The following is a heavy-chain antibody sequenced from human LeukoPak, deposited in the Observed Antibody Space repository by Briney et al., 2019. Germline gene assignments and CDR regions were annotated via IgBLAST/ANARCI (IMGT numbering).Heavy chain of an antibody. CDR1: GFTFSSNG. Sequence: GGSLRLSCAASGFTFSSNGMNWVRQAPGKGLEWVSAISGSGGSTYYADSVKGRFTISRDNSKNTLYLQMNSLRAEDTAVYYCAKVTSSGWSFDYWGQGTLVTVSS. CDR2: ISGSGGST. J-gene: IGHJ4*02. V-gene: IGHV3-23*01. D-gene: IGHD6-19*01. CDR3: AKVTSSGWSFDY.